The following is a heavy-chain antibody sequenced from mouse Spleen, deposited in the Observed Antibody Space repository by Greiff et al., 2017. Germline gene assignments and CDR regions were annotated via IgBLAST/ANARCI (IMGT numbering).Heavy chain of an antibody. J-gene: IGHJ4*01. Sequence: QVQLKESGPGLVAPSQSLSITCTISGFSLASYGVHWVRQPPGKGLEWLVVIWSDGSTTYNSALKSRLSISKDNSKSQFFLKMNCLQTYDTAMYYCARHGSPSYAMDYWGQGTSVTVSS. D-gene: IGHD2-10*02. CDR1: GFSLASYG. V-gene: IGHV2-6-1*01. CDR3: ARHGSPSYAMDY. CDR2: IWSDGST.